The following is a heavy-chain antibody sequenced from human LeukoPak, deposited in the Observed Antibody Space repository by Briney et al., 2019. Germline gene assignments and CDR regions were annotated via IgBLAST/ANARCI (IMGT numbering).Heavy chain of an antibody. CDR1: GFSFSSYA. Sequence: GGSLRLSCAASGFSFSSYAMSWVRQAPGKGLEWVAGINAGAAGTYYADSVKGRFTISRDNSKNTLYLQMNSLRAEDTAVYYCARDLGGYQAYWGQGTLVTVSS. V-gene: IGHV3-23*01. J-gene: IGHJ4*02. CDR2: INAGAAGT. CDR3: ARDLGGYQAY. D-gene: IGHD3-22*01.